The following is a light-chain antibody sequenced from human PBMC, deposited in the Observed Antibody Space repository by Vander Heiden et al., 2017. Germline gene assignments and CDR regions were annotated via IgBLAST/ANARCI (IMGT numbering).Light chain of an antibody. CDR1: SSNIGLNY. J-gene: IGLJ2*01. Sequence: QSVLTQPPSASGTPGQRVTISCSGSSSNIGLNYVYWYQHLPGAAPKLLIYSNGQRPSGVPDRFSGSKSGTSASLAISGLRSEDEADYYCAAWDDNLNVVFGGGTKLTVL. V-gene: IGLV1-47*02. CDR2: SNG. CDR3: AAWDDNLNVV.